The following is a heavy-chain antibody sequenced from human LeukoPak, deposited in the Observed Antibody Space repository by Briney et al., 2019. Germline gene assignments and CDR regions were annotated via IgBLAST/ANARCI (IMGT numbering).Heavy chain of an antibody. D-gene: IGHD3/OR15-3a*01. V-gene: IGHV3-23*01. CDR1: GFTFSSYA. J-gene: IGHJ4*02. Sequence: GGSLRLSCAASGFTFSSYAMSWVRQAPGKGLEWASAISGSGGSTYYADSVKGRFTISRDNSKNTLYLQMNSLRAEDTAVYYYASVPGLIGFDYWGQGTLVTVSS. CDR2: ISGSGGST. CDR3: ASVPGLIGFDY.